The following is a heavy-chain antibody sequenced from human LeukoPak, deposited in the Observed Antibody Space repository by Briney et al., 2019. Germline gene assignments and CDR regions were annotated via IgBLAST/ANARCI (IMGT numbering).Heavy chain of an antibody. CDR2: IKQDGSGK. D-gene: IGHD3-22*01. CDR1: GFTFSSYW. CDR3: ARVVDSSGYYYVRHLYYFDY. J-gene: IGHJ4*02. Sequence: PGGSLRLSCAASGFTFSSYWMSGVRQAPGKGLEWVANIKQDGSGKYYVDSVKGRFTISRDNAKNSLYLQMNSLRAEDTAVYYCARVVDSSGYYYVRHLYYFDYWGQGTLVTVSS. V-gene: IGHV3-7*01.